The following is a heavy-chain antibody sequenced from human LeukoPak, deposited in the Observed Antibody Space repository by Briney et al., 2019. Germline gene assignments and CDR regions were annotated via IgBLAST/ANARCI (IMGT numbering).Heavy chain of an antibody. CDR1: GFTFSSYG. Sequence: GSLRLSCAASGFTFSSYGMHWVRQAPGKGLEWVAVISYDGSNKYYADSVKGRFTISRDNSKNTLYLQMNSLRAEDTAVYYCARGYCGGDCSLDYWGQGTLVTVSS. CDR2: ISYDGSNK. CDR3: ARGYCGGDCSLDY. D-gene: IGHD2-21*02. J-gene: IGHJ4*02. V-gene: IGHV3-30*03.